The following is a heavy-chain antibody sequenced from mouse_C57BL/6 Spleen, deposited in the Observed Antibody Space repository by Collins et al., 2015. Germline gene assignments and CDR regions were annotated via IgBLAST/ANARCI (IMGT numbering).Heavy chain of an antibody. Sequence: QVQLQQPGAELVRPGTSVKLSCKASGYTFTSYWMHWVKQRPGQGLEWIGVIDPSDSYTNYNQKFKGKATLTVDTSSSTAYMQLSSLTSEDSAVYYCARSYDDYAMDYWGQGTSVTVSS. V-gene: IGHV1-59*01. CDR3: ARSYDDYAMDY. D-gene: IGHD2-14*01. CDR1: GYTFTSYW. CDR2: IDPSDSYT. J-gene: IGHJ4*01.